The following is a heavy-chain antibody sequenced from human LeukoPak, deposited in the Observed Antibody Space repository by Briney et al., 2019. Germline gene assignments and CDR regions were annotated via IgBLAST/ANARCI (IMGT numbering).Heavy chain of an antibody. D-gene: IGHD1-26*01. CDR1: GGTFSSYA. J-gene: IGHJ4*02. Sequence: SVKVSCKASGGTFSSYAISWVRQAPGQGLEWMGGITPIFGTANYAQKFQGRVTITADESTSTAYMELSSLRSEDTAVYYCARDQSIVGATSFDYWGQGTLVTVSS. V-gene: IGHV1-69*13. CDR3: ARDQSIVGATSFDY. CDR2: ITPIFGTA.